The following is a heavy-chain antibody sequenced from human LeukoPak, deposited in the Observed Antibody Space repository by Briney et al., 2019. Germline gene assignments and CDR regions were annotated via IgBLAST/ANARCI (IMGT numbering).Heavy chain of an antibody. CDR2: IYSGGST. CDR3: ARDGGGYYYYGMDV. CDR1: GFTFSSYG. Sequence: GGSLRLSCAASGFTFSSYGMGWVRQAPGKGLEWVSVIYSGGSTYYADSVKGRFTISRHNSKNTLYLQMNSLRAEDTAVYYCARDGGGYYYYGMDVWGQGTTVTVSS. D-gene: IGHD3-16*01. V-gene: IGHV3-53*04. J-gene: IGHJ6*02.